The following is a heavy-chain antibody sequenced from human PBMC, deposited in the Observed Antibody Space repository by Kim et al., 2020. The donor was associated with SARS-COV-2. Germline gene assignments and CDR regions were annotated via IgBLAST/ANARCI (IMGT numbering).Heavy chain of an antibody. CDR3: AKSRNYDGWGSYTQDY. CDR2: IYSGGSST. Sequence: GGSLRLSCAASGFTFSSYAMSWVRQAPGKGLEWVSVIYSGGSSTYYADSVKGRFTISRDNSKNTLYLQMNSMRAEDTAVYYCAKSRNYDGWGSYTQDY. V-gene: IGHV3-23*03. CDR1: GFTFSSYA. D-gene: IGHD3-10*01. J-gene: IGHJ4*01.